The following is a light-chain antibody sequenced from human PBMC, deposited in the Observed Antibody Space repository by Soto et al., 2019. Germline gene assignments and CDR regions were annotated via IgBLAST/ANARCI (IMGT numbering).Light chain of an antibody. CDR1: ESIRNY. V-gene: IGKV3-11*01. CDR3: QQRSKWPLT. CDR2: DAS. Sequence: EIVLTQSPATLSLSPEERATLSCRASESIRNYLAWLQHKPGQAPRLLIYDASNRATGIPARFSGSGSGTDFTLTISSLEPEDFAVYYCQQRSKWPLTFGGGTKVEIK. J-gene: IGKJ4*01.